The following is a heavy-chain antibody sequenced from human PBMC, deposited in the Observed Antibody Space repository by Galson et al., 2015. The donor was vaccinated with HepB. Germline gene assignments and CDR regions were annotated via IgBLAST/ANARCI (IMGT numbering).Heavy chain of an antibody. J-gene: IGHJ6*03. D-gene: IGHD5-18*01. Sequence: QSGAEVKKPGESLKISCKGSGYSFTSYWIGWVRQMPGKGLEWVGIIYPGDSDTRYSPSFQGQVTISADKSISTAYLQWSSLKASDTAMYYCARSLSGYSYGSRYYYYMDVWGKGTTVTVSS. CDR1: GYSFTSYW. V-gene: IGHV5-51*01. CDR2: IYPGDSDT. CDR3: ARSLSGYSYGSRYYYYMDV.